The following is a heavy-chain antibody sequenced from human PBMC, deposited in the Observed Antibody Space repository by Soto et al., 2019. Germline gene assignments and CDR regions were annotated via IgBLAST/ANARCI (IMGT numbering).Heavy chain of an antibody. CDR2: IYYSGST. CDR3: ARALHIVVVTAIHYAFDI. Sequence: SETLSLTCTVSGGSISSGDYYWSWIRQPPGKGLEWIGYIYYSGSTYYNPSLKSRVTISVDTSKNQFSLKLSSVTAADTAVYYCARALHIVVVTAIHYAFDIWGQGTMVT. D-gene: IGHD2-21*02. J-gene: IGHJ3*02. V-gene: IGHV4-30-4*01. CDR1: GGSISSGDYY.